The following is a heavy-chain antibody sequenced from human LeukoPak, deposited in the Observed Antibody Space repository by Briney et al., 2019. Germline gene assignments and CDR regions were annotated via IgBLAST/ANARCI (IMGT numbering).Heavy chain of an antibody. Sequence: ASVKVSCKASGYTFTSYYMRWVRQAPGQGLEWMGWIIPNTGGTNYAQKFQDWVTMSSDTSISTAYMELSSLRSDDTAVYYCARGSPSYAQWHFDLWGRGTLVTVSS. CDR1: GYTFTSYY. J-gene: IGHJ2*01. V-gene: IGHV1-2*04. D-gene: IGHD2/OR15-2a*01. CDR3: ARGSPSYAQWHFDL. CDR2: IIPNTGGT.